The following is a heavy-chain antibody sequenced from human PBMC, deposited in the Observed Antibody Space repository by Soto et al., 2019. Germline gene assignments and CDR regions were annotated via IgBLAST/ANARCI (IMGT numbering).Heavy chain of an antibody. V-gene: IGHV1-69*01. Sequence: QVQLVQSGAVVRKPGSLVKVSCKSSGDTFSNFAISWVRQAPGQGLEWMGRIIPTFDTPNYAQKFQGRLTITADESTSTAYMELSSLRSEDTALYYCARALTYYYNSGAYWGQGTLVTVSS. CDR2: IIPTFDTP. D-gene: IGHD3-10*01. CDR1: GDTFSNFA. CDR3: ARALTYYYNSGAY. J-gene: IGHJ4*02.